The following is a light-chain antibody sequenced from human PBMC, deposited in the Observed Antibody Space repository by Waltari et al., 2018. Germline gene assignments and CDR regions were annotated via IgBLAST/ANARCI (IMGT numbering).Light chain of an antibody. CDR3: QSFDNNLFHV. CDR1: NSTIGAGYD. J-gene: IGLJ1*01. CDR2: ANT. V-gene: IGLV1-40*01. Sequence: QSVLTQPPSVSGAPGQRITISCTGSNSTIGAGYDVHWYQQFPGGAPKLLIFANTNRPSGVPDRFSGSKSGASASLVITGLQAEDGADYYCQSFDNNLFHVFGPGTTVTVL.